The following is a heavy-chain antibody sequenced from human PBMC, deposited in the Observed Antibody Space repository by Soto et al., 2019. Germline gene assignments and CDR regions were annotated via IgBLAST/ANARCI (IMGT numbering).Heavy chain of an antibody. V-gene: IGHV3-15*01. J-gene: IGHJ5*01. CDR1: GFTFTKAW. D-gene: IGHD6-19*01. Sequence: AGGSLRLSWAASGFTFTKAWMTWVRQTPGKGLEWVGRIKSRADGGTTDYAASVKDRFIISRDDSNDTLYLHMNRLKTDDTAVYYCTTASQWLPHYSRGKGALVTDSS. CDR2: IKSRADGGTT. CDR3: TTASQWLPHYS.